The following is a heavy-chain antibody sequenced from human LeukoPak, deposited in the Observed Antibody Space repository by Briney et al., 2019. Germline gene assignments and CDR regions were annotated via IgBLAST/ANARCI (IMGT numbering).Heavy chain of an antibody. CDR1: GGSISSYY. Sequence: SETLSLTCTVSGGSISSYYWSWIRQPPGKGLEWIGEINHSGSTNYNPSLKSRVTISVDTSKNQFSLKLSSVTAADTAVYYCASRVIAAAGSSSWGQGTLVTVSS. CDR2: INHSGST. D-gene: IGHD6-13*01. J-gene: IGHJ5*02. CDR3: ASRVIAAAGSSS. V-gene: IGHV4-34*01.